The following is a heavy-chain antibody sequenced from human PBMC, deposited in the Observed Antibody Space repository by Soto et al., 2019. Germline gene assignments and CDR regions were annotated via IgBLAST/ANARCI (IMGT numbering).Heavy chain of an antibody. V-gene: IGHV4-34*01. J-gene: IGHJ6*02. CDR2: INHSGST. CDR3: ARKRGYSYGYYGMDV. Sequence: QVQLQQWGAGLLKPSETLSLTCAVYGGSFSGYYWSWIRQPPGKGLEWIGEINHSGSTNYNPSLKSRVTISVDTSKNQFSLKLSSVTAADTAVYYCARKRGYSYGYYGMDVWGQGPTVTVSS. D-gene: IGHD5-18*01. CDR1: GGSFSGYY.